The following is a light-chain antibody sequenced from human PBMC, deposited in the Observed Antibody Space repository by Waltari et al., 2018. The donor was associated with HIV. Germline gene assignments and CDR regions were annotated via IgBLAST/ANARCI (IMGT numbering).Light chain of an antibody. CDR1: RSNIRAGFD. V-gene: IGLV1-40*01. Sequence: QSLLTQPPSVSGAPGQRVTISCPGSRSNIRAGFDVHWSQQLPGTVPKLLIYGNSNRPSGVPHRFSGSKSGTSASLAITGLQAEDEADYYCQSYDRSLSGYVVFGGGTKLTVL. CDR3: QSYDRSLSGYVV. J-gene: IGLJ2*01. CDR2: GNS.